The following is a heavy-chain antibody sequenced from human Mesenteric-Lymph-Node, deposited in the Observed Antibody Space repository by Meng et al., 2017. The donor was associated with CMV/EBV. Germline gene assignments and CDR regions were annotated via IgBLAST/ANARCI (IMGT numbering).Heavy chain of an antibody. V-gene: IGHV3-48*04. CDR2: ISSSGSTI. Sequence: GGSLRLSCAASGFTFSSNAMNWIRQAPGKGLEWISYISSSGSTIYYADSVKGRFTISRDNAKNSLYLQMNRLRAEDTAAYYCARDLKTDFWCGYYEVEGDWFDPWGQGTLVTVSS. J-gene: IGHJ5*02. CDR1: GFTFSSNA. D-gene: IGHD3-3*01. CDR3: ARDLKTDFWCGYYEVEGDWFDP.